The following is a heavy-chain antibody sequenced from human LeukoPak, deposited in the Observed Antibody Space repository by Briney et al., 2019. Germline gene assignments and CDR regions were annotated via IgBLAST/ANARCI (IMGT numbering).Heavy chain of an antibody. Sequence: MSGGSLRLSCAASGFTFSSYSMNWVRQAPGKGLEWVSSISSSNSYIYYADSVKGRFTISRDNAKNSLYLQMNSLRAEDTAVYYCARDASDFWSGYQTDTYFDYWGQGTLVTVSS. D-gene: IGHD3-3*01. CDR1: GFTFSSYS. J-gene: IGHJ4*02. CDR3: ARDASDFWSGYQTDTYFDY. CDR2: ISSSNSYI. V-gene: IGHV3-21*01.